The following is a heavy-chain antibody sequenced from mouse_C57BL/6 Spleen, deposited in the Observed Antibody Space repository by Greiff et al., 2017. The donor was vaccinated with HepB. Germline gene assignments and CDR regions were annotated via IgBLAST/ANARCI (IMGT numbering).Heavy chain of an antibody. CDR1: GYTFTDYN. J-gene: IGHJ3*01. Sequence: VQLQQSGPELVKPGASVKMSCKASGYTFTDYNMHWVKQSHGKSLEWIGYINPNNGGTSYNQKFKGKATLTVNKSSSTAYMELRSLTSEDSAVYYCARFGYYYGSSFAYWGQGTLVTVSA. CDR3: ARFGYYYGSSFAY. V-gene: IGHV1-22*01. CDR2: INPNNGGT. D-gene: IGHD1-1*01.